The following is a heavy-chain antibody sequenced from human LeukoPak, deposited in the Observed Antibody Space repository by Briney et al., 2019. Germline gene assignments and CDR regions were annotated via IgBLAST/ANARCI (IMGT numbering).Heavy chain of an antibody. CDR1: GFTFSTYA. V-gene: IGHV3-23*01. Sequence: GGSLRLSCAASGFTFSTYAMSWVRQAPGKGLEWVSAISGSGGSTYYADSVKGRFTISRANSKNTLYLQMNSLRAEDTAVYYCAKGGVDYGDYVCFDYWGQGTLVTVSS. CDR2: ISGSGGST. J-gene: IGHJ4*02. CDR3: AKGGVDYGDYVCFDY. D-gene: IGHD4-17*01.